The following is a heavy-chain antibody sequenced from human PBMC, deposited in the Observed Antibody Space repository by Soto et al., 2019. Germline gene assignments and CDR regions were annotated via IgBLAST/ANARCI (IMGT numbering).Heavy chain of an antibody. J-gene: IGHJ4*02. CDR1: GFTLSNYV. V-gene: IGHV3-48*01. D-gene: IGHD6-6*01. Sequence: GGSLRLSCAASGFTLSNYVMNWVRQAPGKGLEWISCIGSSSVTIFHADSVKGRFTISRDSAKNSLYLQMNSLRAEDTAVYYCARGRSSSVYFDYWGQGTPVTVSS. CDR2: IGSSSVTI. CDR3: ARGRSSSVYFDY.